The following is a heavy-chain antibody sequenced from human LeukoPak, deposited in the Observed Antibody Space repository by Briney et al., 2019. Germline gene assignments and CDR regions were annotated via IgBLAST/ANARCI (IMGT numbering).Heavy chain of an antibody. CDR1: GGSISSYY. Sequence: SQTSSLTCTVSGGSISSYYWSWIRQPPGKGLEWIGYIYYSGSTNYNPSLKSRVTISVDTSKNQFSLKLSSVTAADTAVYYCASGSGSYPSFDYWGQGTLVTVSS. CDR2: IYYSGST. V-gene: IGHV4-59*08. D-gene: IGHD1-26*01. CDR3: ASGSGSYPSFDY. J-gene: IGHJ4*02.